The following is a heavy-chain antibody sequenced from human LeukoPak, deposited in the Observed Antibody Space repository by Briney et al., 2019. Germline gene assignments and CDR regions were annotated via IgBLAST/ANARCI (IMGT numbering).Heavy chain of an antibody. CDR2: ISYSGDNK. D-gene: IGHD5-24*01. J-gene: IGHJ6*04. CDR1: GFNLTNYA. Sequence: GGSLRLSCAASGFNLTNYAMHWVRQAPGKGLEWVTLISYSGDNKYYADSVKGRFTFSRDRSKNTLYLQMNSLRPEDSAVYYCASDPRDGGQNVWGKGTTVTVSS. CDR3: ASDPRDGGQNV. V-gene: IGHV3-30*04.